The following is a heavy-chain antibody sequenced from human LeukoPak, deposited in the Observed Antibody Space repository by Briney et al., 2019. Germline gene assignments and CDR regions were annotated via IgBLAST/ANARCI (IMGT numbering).Heavy chain of an antibody. V-gene: IGHV5-51*01. J-gene: IGHJ4*02. CDR2: IYPGDSDT. Sequence: GESLKISCKGFGYSFISYWIGWVRQMPGKGLEWMGVIYPGDSDTRYSPSFQGQVTISADKSISIAYLQWSSLKASDTATYYCVRQYSSSASIDYWGRGTRVTVSS. D-gene: IGHD6-6*01. CDR1: GYSFISYW. CDR3: VRQYSSSASIDY.